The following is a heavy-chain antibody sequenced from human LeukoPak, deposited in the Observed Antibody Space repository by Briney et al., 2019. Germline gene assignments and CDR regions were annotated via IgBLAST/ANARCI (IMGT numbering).Heavy chain of an antibody. V-gene: IGHV4-31*03. J-gene: IGHJ5*02. CDR2: IYYSGST. Sequence: SETLSLTCTVSGGSISSGGYYWSWIRQHSGKGLEWIGYIYYSGSTYYNPSLKSRVTISVDTSKNQFSLKLSSVTAADTAVYYCAREFVRPHRGNWFDPWGQGTLVTVSS. D-gene: IGHD3-10*01. CDR3: AREFVRPHRGNWFDP. CDR1: GGSISSGGYY.